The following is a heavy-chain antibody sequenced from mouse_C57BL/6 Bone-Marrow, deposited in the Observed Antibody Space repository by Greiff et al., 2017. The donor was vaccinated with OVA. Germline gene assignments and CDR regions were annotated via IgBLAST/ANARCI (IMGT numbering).Heavy chain of an antibody. V-gene: IGHV1-18*01. J-gene: IGHJ1*03. CDR2: INPNNGGT. CDR1: GYTFTDYY. Sequence: VQLKESGPELVKPGASVKIPCKASGYTFTDYYMDWVKQSHGKSLEWIGDINPNNGGTIYNQKFKGKATLTVGKSSSTAYMELRSLTSEDTAVYCCAAGYFDVWGTGTTVTVSS. CDR3: AAGYFDV.